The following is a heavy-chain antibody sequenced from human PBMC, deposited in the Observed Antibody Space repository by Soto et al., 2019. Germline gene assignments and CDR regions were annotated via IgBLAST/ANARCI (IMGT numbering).Heavy chain of an antibody. V-gene: IGHV3-74*01. D-gene: IGHD3-10*01. CDR1: GFTFSSYW. CDR3: ERPTATRGVYP. CDR2: INSDGSST. Sequence: GGSLRLSCAASGFTFSSYWMHWVRQAPGKGLVWVSRINSDGSSTSYADSVKGRFTISRDNAKNTLYLQMNSLRAEDTAVYYCERPTATRGVYPWAQDALLTISS. J-gene: IGHJ5*02.